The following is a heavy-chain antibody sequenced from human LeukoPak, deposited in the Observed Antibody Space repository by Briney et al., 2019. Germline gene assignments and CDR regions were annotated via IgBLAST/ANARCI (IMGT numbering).Heavy chain of an antibody. V-gene: IGHV3-30-3*01. CDR2: MSYDGSNK. D-gene: IGHD3-22*01. Sequence: GGSLRLSCAASGFTFSSYAMHWVRQAPGKGLEWVAVMSYDGSNKYYADSVKGRFTISRDNSKNTLYLQMNSLRAEDTAVYYCAREQGYYDSSGYSTRRAFDIWGQGTMVTVSS. CDR3: AREQGYYDSSGYSTRRAFDI. J-gene: IGHJ3*02. CDR1: GFTFSSYA.